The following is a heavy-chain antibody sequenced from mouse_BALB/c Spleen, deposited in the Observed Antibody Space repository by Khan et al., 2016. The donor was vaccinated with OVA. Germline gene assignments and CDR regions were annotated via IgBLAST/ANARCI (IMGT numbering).Heavy chain of an antibody. J-gene: IGHJ3*01. V-gene: IGHV1S29*02. Sequence: EVQLVESGPELVKPGASVKISCKASGYTFTDYNMHWVKQSHGKSLEWIGYIYPYNGCTGYNQKFKSKATLTVDNSSSTAYMQLRSLTSQDSAVYVCDSSGNYDCGRFAYWGQGTLVTVSA. CDR1: GYTFTDYN. CDR2: IYPYNGCT. D-gene: IGHD2-4*01. CDR3: DSSGNYDCGRFAY.